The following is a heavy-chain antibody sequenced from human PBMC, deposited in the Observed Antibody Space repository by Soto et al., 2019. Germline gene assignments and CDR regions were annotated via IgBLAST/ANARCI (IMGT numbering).Heavy chain of an antibody. V-gene: IGHV4-34*01. J-gene: IGHJ6*02. CDR3: ARGLAGGYYYGSGSYYPRYYGMDV. CDR2: INHSGST. CDR1: GGSFSGYY. D-gene: IGHD3-10*01. Sequence: SETLSLTCAVYGGSFSGYYWSWIRQPPGKGLEWIGEINHSGSTNYNPSLKSRVTISVDTSKNQFSLKLSSVTAADTAVYYCARGLAGGYYYGSGSYYPRYYGMDVWGQGTTVTAP.